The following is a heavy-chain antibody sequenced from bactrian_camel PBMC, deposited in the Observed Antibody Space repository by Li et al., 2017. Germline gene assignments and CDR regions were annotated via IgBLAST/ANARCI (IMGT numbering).Heavy chain of an antibody. Sequence: DVQLVESGGGTVQAGGSLRLSCVASVASGDTYSRYCMGWFRQAPGKEREGVAVPGNYGSTSYADSVKGRFTISKDTASNILYLQMDNLKSEDTDRYRCAADPNPYGCWARHEYLYWGQGTQVTVS. CDR2: PGNYGST. J-gene: IGHJ4*01. V-gene: IGHV3S67*01. D-gene: IGHD3*01. CDR3: AADPNPYGCWARHEYLY. CDR1: VASGDTYSRYC.